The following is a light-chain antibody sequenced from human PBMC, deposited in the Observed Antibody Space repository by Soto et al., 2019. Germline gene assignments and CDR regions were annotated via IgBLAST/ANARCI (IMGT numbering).Light chain of an antibody. J-gene: IGKJ4*01. CDR3: QQYYSTPFT. CDR1: QSVLYSSNNKNY. CDR2: WAS. Sequence: DIVMTQSPDSLAVSLDERATINCKSSQSVLYSSNNKNYLAWYQQKSGQPPKLLIYWASTRESGVPDRFSGSGPGTDFTLTISSLQAEDVAVYYCQQYYSTPFTFGGGTKVEIK. V-gene: IGKV4-1*01.